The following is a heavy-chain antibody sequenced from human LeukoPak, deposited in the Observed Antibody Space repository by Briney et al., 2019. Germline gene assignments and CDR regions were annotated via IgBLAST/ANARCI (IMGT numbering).Heavy chain of an antibody. CDR1: GGSISSSSYY. CDR3: ARSVGATENFDY. V-gene: IGHV4-39*07. D-gene: IGHD1-26*01. Sequence: SETLSLTCTVSGGSISSSSYYWGWIRQPPGKGLEWIGSIYYSGSTNYNPSLKSRVTISVDTSKNQFSLKLSSVTAADTAVYYCARSVGATENFDYWGQGTLVTVSS. J-gene: IGHJ4*02. CDR2: IYYSGST.